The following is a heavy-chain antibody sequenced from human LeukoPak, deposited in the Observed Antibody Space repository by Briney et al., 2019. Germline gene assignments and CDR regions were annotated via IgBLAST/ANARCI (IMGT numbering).Heavy chain of an antibody. D-gene: IGHD2-15*01. V-gene: IGHV3-23*01. CDR3: ASRHCSGGGCYFAGADPFDY. CDR1: GFTFSTYA. J-gene: IGHJ4*02. CDR2: LSGNGNTI. Sequence: GGSLRLSCAASGFTFSTYAMSWVRQAPGKGLECVSALSGNGNTIYYADSVKGRFTISRDNSKNTLSLQMNSLRAEDTAVYYCASRHCSGGGCYFAGADPFDYWGQGTLVTVSS.